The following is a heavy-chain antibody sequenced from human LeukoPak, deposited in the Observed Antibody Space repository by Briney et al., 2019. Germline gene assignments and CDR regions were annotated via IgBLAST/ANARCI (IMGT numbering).Heavy chain of an antibody. J-gene: IGHJ6*02. CDR3: AGGQQLVGNYYYYGMDV. D-gene: IGHD6-13*01. V-gene: IGHV1-69*13. Sequence: SVKVSFKSSGCTFSSYTISWVRQAPGQGVEWMGGIIPIFGTVNTAHTFQVKVTITADETTNTAYMELTSLRSDDTALYYCAGGQQLVGNYYYYGMDVWGQGTTVTVSS. CDR1: GCTFSSYT. CDR2: IIPIFGTV.